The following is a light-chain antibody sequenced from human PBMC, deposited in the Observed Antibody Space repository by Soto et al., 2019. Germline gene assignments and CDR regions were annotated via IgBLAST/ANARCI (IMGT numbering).Light chain of an antibody. CDR3: QQYNSYSLIT. CDR2: DAS. CDR1: ESISSW. V-gene: IGKV1-5*01. Sequence: DIQMTQSPSTLSASVGDRVTITCGAIESISSWLAWYQQKPGKAPKLLIYDASSLESGVPSRFSGSGSGTEFTLTISSLQPDDFATYYCQQYNSYSLITFGQGTRLEIK. J-gene: IGKJ5*01.